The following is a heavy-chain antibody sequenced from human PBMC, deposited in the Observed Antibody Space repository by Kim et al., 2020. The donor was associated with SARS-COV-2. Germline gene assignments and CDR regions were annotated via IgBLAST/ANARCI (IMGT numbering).Heavy chain of an antibody. Sequence: ASVKVSCKASGYTFTSYAMNWVRQAPGQGLEWMGWINTNTGNPTYAQGFTGRFVFSLDTSVSTAYLQISSLKAEDTAVYYCARVNVLLWFGELLDPQAGYYGMDVWGQGTTVTVSS. CDR2: INTNTGNP. CDR3: ARVNVLLWFGELLDPQAGYYGMDV. J-gene: IGHJ6*02. CDR1: GYTFTSYA. D-gene: IGHD3-10*01. V-gene: IGHV7-4-1*02.